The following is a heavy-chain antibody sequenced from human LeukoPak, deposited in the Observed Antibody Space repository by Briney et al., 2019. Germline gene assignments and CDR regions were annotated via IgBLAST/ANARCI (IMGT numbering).Heavy chain of an antibody. CDR1: GFTFSSYG. J-gene: IGHJ4*02. CDR3: AKDLDYYDSSGYSGY. CDR2: IRYDGSNK. V-gene: IGHV3-30*02. Sequence: GGSLRLSCAASGFTFSSYGMHWVRQAPGKGLEWVAFIRYDGSNKYYADSVKGRFTISRDNSKNTLYLQMNSLRAEDTAVYYCAKDLDYYDSSGYSGYWGQGTLVTVSS. D-gene: IGHD3-22*01.